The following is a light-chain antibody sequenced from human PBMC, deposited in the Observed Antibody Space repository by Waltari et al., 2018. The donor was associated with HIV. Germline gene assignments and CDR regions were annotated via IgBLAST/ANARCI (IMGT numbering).Light chain of an antibody. CDR3: QSFDTTNHWV. CDR2: EDR. V-gene: IGLV6-57*03. CDR1: SGNIANNY. Sequence: FMLTQPHSVSESPGKTVIISCTRDSGNIANNYVQWFQRRPGCAPTTLLYEDRRRPCAVPDRFSGSIDRSSTSASLTSSGVMTEDEADYYCQSFDTTNHWVFGGGTKLTVL. J-gene: IGLJ3*02.